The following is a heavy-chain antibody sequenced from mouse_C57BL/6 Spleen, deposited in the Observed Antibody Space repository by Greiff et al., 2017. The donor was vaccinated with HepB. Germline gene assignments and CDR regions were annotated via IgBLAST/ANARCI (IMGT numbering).Heavy chain of an antibody. CDR1: GYSFTDYN. CDR3: ARTGYYSNYYAMDY. Sequence: MQLKESGPELVKPGASVKISCKASGYSFTDYNMNWVKQSNGKSLEWIGVINPNYGTTSYNQKFKGKATLTVDQSSSTAYMQLNSLTSEDSAVYYCARTGYYSNYYAMDYWGQGTSVTVSS. D-gene: IGHD2-5*01. J-gene: IGHJ4*01. CDR2: INPNYGTT. V-gene: IGHV1-39*01.